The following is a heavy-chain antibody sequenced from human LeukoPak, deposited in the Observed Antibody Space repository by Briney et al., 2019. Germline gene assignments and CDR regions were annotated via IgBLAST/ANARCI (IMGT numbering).Heavy chain of an antibody. J-gene: IGHJ4*02. CDR3: ARDVVLTDWGELLDY. V-gene: IGHV1-2*02. D-gene: IGHD4/OR15-4a*01. Sequence: ASVKVSCKASGYTFTGYYMHWVRQAPGQGLEWMGWINPNSGGTNYAQKFQGRVTMTRDTSISTAYMELSRLRSDDTAVYYCARDVVLTDWGELLDYWGQGTLVTVSS. CDR2: INPNSGGT. CDR1: GYTFTGYY.